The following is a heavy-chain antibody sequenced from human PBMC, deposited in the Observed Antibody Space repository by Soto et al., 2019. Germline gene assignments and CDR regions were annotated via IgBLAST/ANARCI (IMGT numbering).Heavy chain of an antibody. J-gene: IGHJ6*02. CDR1: GYTFTGYY. CDR3: ARGMNYDYVWGSYRPSGYYYGMDV. Sequence: ASVKVSCKASGYTFTGYYMHWVRQAPGQGLEWMGWINPNSGGTNYAQKFQGRVTMTRDTSISTAYTELSSLRSEDTAVYYCARGMNYDYVWGSYRPSGYYYGMDVWGQGTTVTVS. D-gene: IGHD3-16*02. CDR2: INPNSGGT. V-gene: IGHV1-2*02.